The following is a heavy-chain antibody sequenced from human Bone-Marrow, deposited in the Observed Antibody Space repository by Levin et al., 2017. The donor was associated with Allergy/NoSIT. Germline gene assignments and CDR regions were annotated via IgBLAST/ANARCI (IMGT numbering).Heavy chain of an antibody. CDR1: GGSINSYS. J-gene: IGHJ3*01. D-gene: IGHD5-12*01. CDR3: SSYSAHNYFLAGAFDV. Sequence: SQTLSLTCTVSGGSINSYSLNWIRQTPGKGLEWIGYIYSTGTTNYNPSLKSRVTISLDSSKNQFSLRLTSVTAADAAIYYCSSYSAHNYFLAGAFDVWGQGTTVTVSS. V-gene: IGHV4-59*01. CDR2: IYSTGTT.